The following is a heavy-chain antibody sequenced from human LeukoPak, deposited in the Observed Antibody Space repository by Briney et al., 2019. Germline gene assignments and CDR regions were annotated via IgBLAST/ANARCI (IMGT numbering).Heavy chain of an antibody. CDR1: GFTFSNAW. CDR3: TTFEY. J-gene: IGHJ4*02. CDR2: TKSKTDGGTT. V-gene: IGHV3-15*01. Sequence: PGGSPRLSCAASGFTFSNAWMSWVRQAPGKGLEWVGRTKSKTDGGTTDYAAPVKGRFTISTDDSQNTLYLQMNSLKTEDTAVYYCTTFEYWGQGTLVTVSS.